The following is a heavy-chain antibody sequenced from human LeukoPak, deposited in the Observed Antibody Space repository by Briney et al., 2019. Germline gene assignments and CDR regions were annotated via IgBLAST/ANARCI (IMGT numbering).Heavy chain of an antibody. V-gene: IGHV4-4*07. CDR3: ARSSLGGSGSYFSYYYYYMDV. D-gene: IGHD3-10*01. J-gene: IGHJ6*03. CDR2: IYTSGST. CDR1: GGSISSYY. Sequence: SETLSLTCTVSGGSISSYYWSWIRQPAGKGLEWIGRIYTSGSTNYNPSLKSRVTMSVDTSKNQFSLKLSSVTAADTAVYYCARSSLGGSGSYFSYYYYYMDVWGKGTTVTISS.